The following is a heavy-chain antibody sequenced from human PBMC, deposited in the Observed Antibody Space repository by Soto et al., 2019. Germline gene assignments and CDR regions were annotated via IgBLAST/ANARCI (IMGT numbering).Heavy chain of an antibody. CDR1: GGTFSSYS. J-gene: IGHJ4*02. V-gene: IGHV1-69*01. D-gene: IGHD2-15*01. CDR2: IIPIFGTA. Sequence: QVQLVQSGAEVKKPGSSVKVSCKASGGTFSSYSINLVRQAPGQGLEWMGEIIPIFGTANYAQKFQGRVTITADESTTTAYMEQSSPRSEDTAGYYCARDGGRLAGGIDYWGQGTLVTVSS. CDR3: ARDGGRLAGGIDY.